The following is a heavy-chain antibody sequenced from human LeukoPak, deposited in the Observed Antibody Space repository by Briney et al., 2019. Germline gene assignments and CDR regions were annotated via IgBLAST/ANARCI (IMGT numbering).Heavy chain of an antibody. CDR2: ISSSSSTI. Sequence: GGSLRLSCAASGFTFSSYSMNWVRQAPGKGLEWVSYISSSSSTIYYADSVKGQFTISRDNAKNSLYLQMNSLRAEDTAVYYCARDGLDAFDIWGQGTMVTVSS. V-gene: IGHV3-48*01. CDR3: ARDGLDAFDI. CDR1: GFTFSSYS. J-gene: IGHJ3*02.